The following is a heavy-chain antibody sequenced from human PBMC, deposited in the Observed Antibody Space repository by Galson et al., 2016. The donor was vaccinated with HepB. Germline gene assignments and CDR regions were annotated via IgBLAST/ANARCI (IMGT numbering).Heavy chain of an antibody. D-gene: IGHD3-9*01. Sequence: SLRLSCAASGFNFYGYGMHWVRQAPGKGLEWVAVTWYDGSNKYYTDSVKGRFTISRDNSKSTLYLQMNNVTTEDTAVYYCAKTPRILRYFDWITRLDYWGQGTLVIVSS. CDR2: TWYDGSNK. V-gene: IGHV3-33*03. CDR1: GFNFYGYG. CDR3: AKTPRILRYFDWITRLDY. J-gene: IGHJ4*02.